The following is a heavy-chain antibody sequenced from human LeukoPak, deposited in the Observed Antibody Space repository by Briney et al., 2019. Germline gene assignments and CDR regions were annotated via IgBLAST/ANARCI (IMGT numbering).Heavy chain of an antibody. J-gene: IGHJ4*02. CDR2: INPNSGGT. V-gene: IGHV1-2*02. D-gene: IGHD6-13*01. CDR1: GYTFTGYY. Sequence: ASVKVSCKASGYTFTGYYMHWVRQALGQGLEWMGWINPNSGGTNYAQKFQGRVTMTRNTSISTAYMELSRLRSDDTAVYYCASEGQQLVGTIDYWGQGARVTVSS. CDR3: ASEGQQLVGTIDY.